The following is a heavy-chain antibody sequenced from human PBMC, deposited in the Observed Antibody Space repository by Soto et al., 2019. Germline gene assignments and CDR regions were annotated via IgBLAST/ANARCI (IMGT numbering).Heavy chain of an antibody. Sequence: PGGSLRLSCAASGLIFSNYKMHWVRQAPGKGLVWVSRINTDGSITDYADSVKGRFTVSRDNPKNTLYLQMNSLRAEDTAVYYCARDTAGLHNWGQGTLVTVSS. CDR3: ARDTAGLHN. V-gene: IGHV3-74*01. D-gene: IGHD6-13*01. CDR1: GLIFSNYK. CDR2: INTDGSIT. J-gene: IGHJ4*02.